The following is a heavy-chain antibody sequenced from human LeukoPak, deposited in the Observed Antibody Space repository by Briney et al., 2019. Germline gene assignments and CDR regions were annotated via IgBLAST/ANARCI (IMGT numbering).Heavy chain of an antibody. CDR3: ARARRKARFLEWLQGYYYGMDV. Sequence: GASVKVSCKASGGTFSSYAISWVRQAPGQGLEWMGWMNPNSGNTGYEQKFQGRVTMTRNTSISTAYMELSSLRSEDTAVYYCARARRKARFLEWLQGYYYGMDVWGQGTTVTVSS. V-gene: IGHV1-8*02. CDR1: GGTFSSYA. J-gene: IGHJ6*02. CDR2: MNPNSGNT. D-gene: IGHD3-3*01.